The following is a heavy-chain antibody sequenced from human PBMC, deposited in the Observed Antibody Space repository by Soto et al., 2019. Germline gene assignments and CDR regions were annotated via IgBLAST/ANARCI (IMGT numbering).Heavy chain of an antibody. CDR3: AISPQRFGELAFDY. J-gene: IGHJ4*02. CDR2: IYTSGST. Sequence: SETLSLSCTVSGGSISSYYWSWIRQPAGKGLEWIGRIYTSGSTNYNPSLKSRVTMSVDTSKNQFSLKLSSVTAADTAVYYCAISPQRFGELAFDYWGQGTLVTVSS. V-gene: IGHV4-4*07. CDR1: GGSISSYY. D-gene: IGHD3-10*01.